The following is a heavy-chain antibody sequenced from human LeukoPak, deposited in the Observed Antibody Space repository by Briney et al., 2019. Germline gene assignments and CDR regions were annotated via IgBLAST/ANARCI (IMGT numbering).Heavy chain of an antibody. CDR2: ISAYNGNT. Sequence: GASVKVSCKASGYTFTSYGISWVRQAPGQGLEWMGWISAYNGNTNYAQKLQGRVTMTTDTSTSTAYMELRSLRSDDTAVYYCARVPRAIPYYCYGMDVWGQGTTVTVSS. J-gene: IGHJ6*02. CDR3: ARVPRAIPYYCYGMDV. V-gene: IGHV1-18*01. CDR1: GYTFTSYG. D-gene: IGHD2-2*01.